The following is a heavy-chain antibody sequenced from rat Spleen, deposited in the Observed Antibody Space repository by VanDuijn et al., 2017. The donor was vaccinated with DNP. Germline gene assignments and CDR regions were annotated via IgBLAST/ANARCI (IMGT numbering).Heavy chain of an antibody. CDR2: INSAGST. CDR1: GYSITSSYR. Sequence: EVQLQESGPGLVKPSQSLSLTCSVTGYSITSSYRWNWIRKFPGNKLEWMGYINSAGSTNYNPSLKSRIPITRDTSKNQFFLQVNSVTTEDTATYYCARGRQWDYFDYWGQGVMVTVSS. V-gene: IGHV3-3*01. J-gene: IGHJ2*01. D-gene: IGHD1-1*01. CDR3: ARGRQWDYFDY.